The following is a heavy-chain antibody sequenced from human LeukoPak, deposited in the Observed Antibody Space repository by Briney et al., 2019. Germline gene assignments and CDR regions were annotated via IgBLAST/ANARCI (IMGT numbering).Heavy chain of an antibody. J-gene: IGHJ6*03. D-gene: IGHD1-26*01. Sequence: SETLSLTCTVSGGSISSSSYYWGWIRQPPGKGLEWIGEINHSGSTNYNPSLKSRVTISVDTSKNQFSLKLSSVTAADTAVYYCARGFGPKTWSLNYYYYYYYMDVWGKGTTVTVSS. CDR3: ARGFGPKTWSLNYYYYYYYMDV. CDR1: GGSISSSSYY. CDR2: INHSGST. V-gene: IGHV4-39*07.